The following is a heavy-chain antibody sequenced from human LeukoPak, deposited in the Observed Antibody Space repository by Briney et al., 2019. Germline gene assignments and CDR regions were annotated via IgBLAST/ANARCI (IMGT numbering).Heavy chain of an antibody. Sequence: SETLSLTCAVYGGSFSGYYWSWIRQPPGKGLEWIGEINHSGSTNYNPSLKSRGTISVDTSKNQFSLKLSSVTAADTAVYYCARGPVSYNWNYGLFDYWGQGTLVTVSS. CDR2: INHSGST. CDR1: GGSFSGYY. V-gene: IGHV4-34*01. D-gene: IGHD1-7*01. CDR3: ARGPVSYNWNYGLFDY. J-gene: IGHJ4*02.